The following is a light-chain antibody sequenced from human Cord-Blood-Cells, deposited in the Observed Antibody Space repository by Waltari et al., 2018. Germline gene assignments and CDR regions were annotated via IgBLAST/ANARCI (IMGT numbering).Light chain of an antibody. Sequence: EIVLTPSPDTPSRSSGERDTLSCRASQSVSSSYLAWYQQKPGQAPRLLIYGASSRATGIPDRFSGSGSGTDFTLTISRLEPEDFAVYYCQQYGSSPPTFGQGTKVEIK. CDR3: QQYGSSPPT. V-gene: IGKV3-20*01. J-gene: IGKJ1*01. CDR2: GAS. CDR1: QSVSSSY.